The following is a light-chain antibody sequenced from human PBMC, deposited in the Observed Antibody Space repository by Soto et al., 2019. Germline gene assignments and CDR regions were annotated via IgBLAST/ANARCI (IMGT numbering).Light chain of an antibody. J-gene: IGKJ4*01. CDR2: KAS. CDR3: QHYNVYST. V-gene: IGKV1-5*03. CDR1: QSISSW. Sequence: DIQMTQSPSTLSASVGDRVTVTCRASQSISSWLAWYQQKAGKAPKLLIYKASALESGVPSRFSGSGSGTEFTLTISSLEPEDFATYYCQHYNVYSTFGGGTKVDIK.